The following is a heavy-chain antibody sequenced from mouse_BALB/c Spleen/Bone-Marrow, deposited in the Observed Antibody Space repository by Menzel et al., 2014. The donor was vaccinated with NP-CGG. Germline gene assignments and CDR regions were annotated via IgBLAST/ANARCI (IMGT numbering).Heavy chain of an antibody. CDR3: AFGNYDFDY. D-gene: IGHD2-1*01. CDR2: IYPGDGDT. Sequence: VQLQQSGAELVRPGSSVKISCKASGYAFSSYWMNWVKQRPGQGLEWIGQIYPGDGDTNYSGKLKGKATLTADESSSTAYMQLSSLTSEHSAVYFCAFGNYDFDYWGQGTTLTVSS. V-gene: IGHV1-80*01. J-gene: IGHJ2*01. CDR1: GYAFSSYW.